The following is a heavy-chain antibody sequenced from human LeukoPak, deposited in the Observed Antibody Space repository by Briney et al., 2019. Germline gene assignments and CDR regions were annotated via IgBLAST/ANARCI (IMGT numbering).Heavy chain of an antibody. CDR3: AKLYRAISAAAGSMGDYYYYYMDV. J-gene: IGHJ6*03. V-gene: IGHV3-48*01. CDR1: GFTFSSYS. D-gene: IGHD6-13*01. CDR2: ISSSGNTI. Sequence: GGSLRLSCAASGFTFSSYSMNWIRQTPGKGLEWVSYISSSGNTIYYADSVKGRFTISRDNSKNTLYLQMNSLRAEDTAVYYCAKLYRAISAAAGSMGDYYYYYMDVWGKGTTVTISS.